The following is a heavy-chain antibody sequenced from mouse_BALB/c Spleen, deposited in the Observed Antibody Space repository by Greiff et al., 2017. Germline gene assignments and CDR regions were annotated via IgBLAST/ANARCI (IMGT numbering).Heavy chain of an antibody. J-gene: IGHJ2*01. CDR3: ARQLGHYFDY. Sequence: EVMLVESGGGLVQPGGSLKLSCAASGFTFSSYTMSWVRQTPEKRLEWVAYIINGGGSTYYPDTVKGRFTISRDNAKNTLYLQMSSLKSEDTAMYYCARQLGHYFDYWGQGTTLTVSS. V-gene: IGHV5-12-2*01. CDR1: GFTFSSYT. CDR2: IINGGGST. D-gene: IGHD4-1*01.